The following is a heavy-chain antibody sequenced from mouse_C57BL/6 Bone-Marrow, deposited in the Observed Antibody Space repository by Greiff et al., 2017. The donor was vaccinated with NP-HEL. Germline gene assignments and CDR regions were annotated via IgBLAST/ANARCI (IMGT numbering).Heavy chain of an antibody. V-gene: IGHV1-50*01. CDR2: IDPSDSYT. CDR3: AREGDFYFDY. Sequence: QVQLQQPGAELVKPGASVKLSCKASGYTFTSYWMQWVKQRPGQGLEWIGEIDPSDSYTNYNQKFKGKATLTVDTSSSTAYMQLSSLTSEDSAVYYCAREGDFYFDYWGQGTT. J-gene: IGHJ2*01. CDR1: GYTFTSYW.